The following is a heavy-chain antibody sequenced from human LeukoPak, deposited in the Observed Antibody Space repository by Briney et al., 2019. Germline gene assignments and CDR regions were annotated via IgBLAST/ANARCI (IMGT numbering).Heavy chain of an antibody. CDR1: GFTFSTYA. CDR2: ISYDGSDN. J-gene: IGHJ5*02. CDR3: ARGGFHDRGGFFDH. Sequence: PGGPLRLSCAASGFTFSTYAMHWVRQAPGKGLEWVTAISYDGSDNYDSDSVKGRFSISRDNSKNTLYLQMNSLRAEDTAVYYCARGGFHDRGGFFDHWGQGTLVAVSS. V-gene: IGHV3-30*04. D-gene: IGHD3-22*01.